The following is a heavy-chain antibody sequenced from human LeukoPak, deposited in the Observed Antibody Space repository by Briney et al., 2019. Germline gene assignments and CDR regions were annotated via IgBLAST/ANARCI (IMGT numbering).Heavy chain of an antibody. V-gene: IGHV3-30*04. J-gene: IGHJ5*02. CDR1: GFTFSSND. D-gene: IGHD5-24*01. CDR2: VSSDGSNK. Sequence: PGRSLRLSCAASGFTFSSNDMHWVRQTPGAGLEWVAAVSSDGSNKYYADSVKGRFSISRDNSKNTLYLQMNSLRAEDTAVFYCVRNYLGLTWGQGTLVTVSS. CDR3: VRNYLGLT.